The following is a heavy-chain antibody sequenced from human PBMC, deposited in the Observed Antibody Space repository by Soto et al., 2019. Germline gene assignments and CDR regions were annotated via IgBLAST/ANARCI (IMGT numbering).Heavy chain of an antibody. D-gene: IGHD6-19*01. Sequence: GASVKVSCKASGYTFTGYYMHWVRQAPGQRLEWMGWINASNGNTKYSQKFQGRVTITRVTSASTAYMELSSLRSEDTAVYYCARDPRAGVFDYWGQGTLVTVS. CDR1: GYTFTGYY. CDR3: ARDPRAGVFDY. CDR2: INASNGNT. J-gene: IGHJ4*02. V-gene: IGHV1-3*01.